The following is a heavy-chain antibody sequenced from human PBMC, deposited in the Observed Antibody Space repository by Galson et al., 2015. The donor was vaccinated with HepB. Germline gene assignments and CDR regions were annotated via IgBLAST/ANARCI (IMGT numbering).Heavy chain of an antibody. CDR2: VYSAGST. J-gene: IGHJ5*02. D-gene: IGHD7-27*01. CDR1: GFTVYNNY. CDR3: VGTTSKDL. Sequence: SLRLSCAASGFTVYNNYMSWVRQAPRKGLGWVSVVYSAGSTYYADSVKGRFIISRDKSDNTLHLQMNSLRPEDTAVYYCVGTTSKDLWGQGSLVTVSS. V-gene: IGHV3-53*01.